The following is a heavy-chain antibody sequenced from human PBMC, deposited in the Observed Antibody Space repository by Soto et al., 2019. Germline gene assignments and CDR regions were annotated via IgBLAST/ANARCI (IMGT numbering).Heavy chain of an antibody. CDR2: MQPSSGRA. D-gene: IGHD1-26*01. CDR3: ARGVTAGVDY. V-gene: IGHV1-8*01. CDR1: GYSFTSLD. Sequence: GASVKVSCKASGYSFTSLDINWVRQTTGQGLEWMGWMQPSSGRAGYAQKFQGRVTMTRDTSINTAYMELSSLTSDDTAFYYCARGVTAGVDYWGQGTLVTVSS. J-gene: IGHJ4*02.